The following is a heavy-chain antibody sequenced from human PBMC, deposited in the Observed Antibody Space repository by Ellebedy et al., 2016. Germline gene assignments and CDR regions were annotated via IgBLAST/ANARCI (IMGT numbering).Heavy chain of an antibody. J-gene: IGHJ4*02. V-gene: IGHV3-73*01. CDR3: SGLIAVSGFDS. Sequence: GESLKISCAASGFSFSDSAIHWVRQASGKGLEWVGRIRSKHHNYATAYTASVAGRFNISRDDSKNTAYLQMNSLKTEDTAVYYCSGLIAVSGFDSWGQGTLVTVSS. CDR1: GFSFSDSA. CDR2: IRSKHHNYAT. D-gene: IGHD6-19*01.